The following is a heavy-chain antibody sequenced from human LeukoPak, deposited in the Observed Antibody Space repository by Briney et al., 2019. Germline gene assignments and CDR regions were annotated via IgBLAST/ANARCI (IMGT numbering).Heavy chain of an antibody. V-gene: IGHV4-61*02. CDR1: GGSTSSGSYY. Sequence: PSQTLSLTCTVSGGSTSSGSYYWSWIRQPAGKGLEWIGRIYTSGSTNYNPSLKSRVTISVDTSKNQFSLKLSSVTAADTAVYYCARERLERKTDWFDPWGQGTLVTVSS. J-gene: IGHJ5*02. CDR3: ARERLERKTDWFDP. CDR2: IYTSGST. D-gene: IGHD1-1*01.